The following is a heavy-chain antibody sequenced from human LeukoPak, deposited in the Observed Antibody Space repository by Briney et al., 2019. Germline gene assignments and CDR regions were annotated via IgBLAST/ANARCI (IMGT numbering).Heavy chain of an antibody. CDR3: ARGWGAIWYGSGVDY. Sequence: ASVKVSCKASGYTFTSYGISWVRQAPGQGLEWMGWMNPNSGNTGYAQKFQGRVTMTRNTSISTAYMELSSLRSEDTAVYYCARGWGAIWYGSGVDYWGQGTLVTVSS. CDR2: MNPNSGNT. D-gene: IGHD3-10*01. V-gene: IGHV1-8*02. J-gene: IGHJ4*02. CDR1: GYTFTSYG.